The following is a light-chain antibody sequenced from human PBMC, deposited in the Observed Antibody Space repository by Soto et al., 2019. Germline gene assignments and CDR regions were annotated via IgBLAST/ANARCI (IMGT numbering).Light chain of an antibody. CDR2: DVT. CDR3: SSYTSSSTLV. Sequence: QSVLTQPASVSGSPGQSITISCTGTTSDVGAYNYVSWYQQHPGKAPQLVIYDVTNRPSGVSNRFSGSKSCNTASLTISGLQAEDEADYYCSSYTSSSTLVFGGGTKLTVL. V-gene: IGLV2-14*03. J-gene: IGLJ3*02. CDR1: TSDVGAYNY.